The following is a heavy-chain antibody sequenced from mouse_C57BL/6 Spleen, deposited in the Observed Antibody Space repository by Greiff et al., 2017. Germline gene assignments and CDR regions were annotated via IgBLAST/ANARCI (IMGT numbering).Heavy chain of an antibody. CDR1: GFNIKDYY. Sequence: VQLQQSGAELVRPGASVKLSCTASGFNIKDYYMHWVKQRPEQGLEWIGRIDPEDGDTEYAPKFQGKATMTADTSSNTAYLQLSSLTSEDTAVYYCTAGYYYGSSYWYFDVWGTGTTVTVSS. CDR3: TAGYYYGSSYWYFDV. V-gene: IGHV14-1*01. J-gene: IGHJ1*03. CDR2: IDPEDGDT. D-gene: IGHD1-1*01.